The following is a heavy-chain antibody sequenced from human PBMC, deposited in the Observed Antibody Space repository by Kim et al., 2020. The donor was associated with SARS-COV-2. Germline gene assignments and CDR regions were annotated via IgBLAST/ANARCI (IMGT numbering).Heavy chain of an antibody. CDR3: ARVVVVPDTNWFDP. J-gene: IGHJ5*02. V-gene: IGHV4-59*01. Sequence: NPSLKSRVTISVDTSKNQFSLKLSTVTAADTAVYYCARVVVVPDTNWFDPWGQGTLVTVSS. D-gene: IGHD2-2*01.